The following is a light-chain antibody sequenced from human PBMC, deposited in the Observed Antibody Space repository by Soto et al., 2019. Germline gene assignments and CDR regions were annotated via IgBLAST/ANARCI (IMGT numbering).Light chain of an antibody. CDR3: LQHTYIWS. CDR1: QGISSW. Sequence: DIQMTQSPSTLSASVGDRVTMTCRASQGISSWLAWYQQKPGKAPKRLIFGASNLGSGVPSRFSGTGSGTEFILTITNLQPEDFATYYCLQHTYIWSFGQGTKVDIK. V-gene: IGKV1-5*01. J-gene: IGKJ1*01. CDR2: GAS.